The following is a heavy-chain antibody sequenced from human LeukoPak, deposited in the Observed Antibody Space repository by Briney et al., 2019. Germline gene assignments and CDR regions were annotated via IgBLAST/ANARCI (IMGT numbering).Heavy chain of an antibody. CDR3: ARDLAADYYDSSGYDY. CDR1: GFSFSSHH. D-gene: IGHD3-22*01. CDR2: IWYDGSNK. Sequence: GGSLRLSCAASGFSFSSHHMNWVRQAPGKGLEWVAVIWYDGSNKYYADSVKGRFTISRDNSKNTLYLQMNSLRAEDTAVYYCARDLAADYYDSSGYDYWGRGTLVTVSS. V-gene: IGHV3-33*08. J-gene: IGHJ4*02.